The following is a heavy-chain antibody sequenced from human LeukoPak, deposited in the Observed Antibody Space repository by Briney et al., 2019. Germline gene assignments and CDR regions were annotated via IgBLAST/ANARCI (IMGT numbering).Heavy chain of an antibody. J-gene: IGHJ3*02. CDR3: AKERVRCVISSCYPDAFDI. CDR2: ISGSGGSA. V-gene: IGHV3-23*01. D-gene: IGHD2-2*01. CDR1: GFTVSSNY. Sequence: PGGSLRLSCAASGFTVSSNYMSWVRQAPGKGLEWVSAISGSGGSAYYADSVEGRFTISRDNSKSTLYLRVNSLRADDTAVYYCAKERVRCVISSCYPDAFDIWGQGTMVTVSS.